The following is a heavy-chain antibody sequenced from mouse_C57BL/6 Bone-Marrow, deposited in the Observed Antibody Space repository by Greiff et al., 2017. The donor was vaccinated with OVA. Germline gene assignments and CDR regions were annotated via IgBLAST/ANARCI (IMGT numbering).Heavy chain of an antibody. V-gene: IGHV1-81*01. CDR2: IYPRSGNT. J-gene: IGHJ3*01. CDR1: GYTFTSYG. D-gene: IGHD2-2*01. Sequence: QVQLQQSGAELARPGASVKLSCKASGYTFTSYGISWVKQRTGQGLEWIGEIYPRSGNTYYNEKFKGKATRTADKSSSTAYMELRSLTSEDSAVYFCAEGGGYTAYWGQGTLVTVSA. CDR3: AEGGGYTAY.